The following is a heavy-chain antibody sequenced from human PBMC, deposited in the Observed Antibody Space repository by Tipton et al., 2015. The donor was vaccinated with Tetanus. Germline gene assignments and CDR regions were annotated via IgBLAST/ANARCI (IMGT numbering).Heavy chain of an antibody. J-gene: IGHJ4*02. CDR3: ARAHCSDGVRNFDH. Sequence: VQLVQSGGEVKKPGESLKISCKGSGYIFNNYWIGWVRQMPGNGLEWMGIIYPGDSDTRYSPSFQGQVTNTVNKSISTAYLQWSGLKAPDASMFYCARAHCSDGVRNFDHWGQGALVTVAS. D-gene: IGHD2-15*01. CDR2: IYPGDSDT. V-gene: IGHV5-51*01. CDR1: GYIFNNYW.